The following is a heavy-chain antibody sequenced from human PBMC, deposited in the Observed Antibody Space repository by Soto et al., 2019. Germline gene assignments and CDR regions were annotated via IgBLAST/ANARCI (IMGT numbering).Heavy chain of an antibody. CDR3: ARSMMVRGVLFDL. CDR1: GFSVSGNY. CDR2: IYSGGGR. J-gene: IGHJ4*02. D-gene: IGHD3-10*01. V-gene: IGHV3-53*01. Sequence: EVQLVESGGGLIQPGGSLRLSCEVSGFSVSGNYMSWVRQAPGKGLDGVSVIYSGGGRYYADSVRGRFTISRDESQNTLYLQMNNLRAEDTAVYYCARSMMVRGVLFDLWGRGSLVSVSS.